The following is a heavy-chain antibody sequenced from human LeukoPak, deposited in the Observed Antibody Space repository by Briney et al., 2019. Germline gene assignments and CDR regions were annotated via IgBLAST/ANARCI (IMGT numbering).Heavy chain of an antibody. J-gene: IGHJ4*02. V-gene: IGHV4-4*02. CDR1: GGSLTNTQY. CDR3: AREGGPYRPLDY. Sequence: PSGTLSLTCGVSGGSLTNTQYWTWVRQPPGKGLEWLGAVNLQGSTNYNPSLMGRVAISVDTSENHISLQLTSVTAADTAVYYCAREGGPYRPLDYSGQGTLVTVSS. CDR2: VNLQGST.